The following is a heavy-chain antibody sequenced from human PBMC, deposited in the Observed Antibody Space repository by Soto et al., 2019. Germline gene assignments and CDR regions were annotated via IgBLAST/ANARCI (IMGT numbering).Heavy chain of an antibody. D-gene: IGHD3-22*01. Sequence: EVHLLESGGGLVQPGGSLRLSCAASGFTFSIYAMTWVRQSPGKGLEWVSSMSRTGDNTYYTDSVKGRFTISRDNSKNTLYLQMNSLRAEDTAIYYCAKDQSNSNPLYYFDFWGPGTLVTVSS. V-gene: IGHV3-23*01. J-gene: IGHJ4*02. CDR3: AKDQSNSNPLYYFDF. CDR2: MSRTGDNT. CDR1: GFTFSIYA.